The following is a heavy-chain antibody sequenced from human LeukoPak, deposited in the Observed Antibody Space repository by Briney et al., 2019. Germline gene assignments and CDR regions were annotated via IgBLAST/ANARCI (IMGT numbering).Heavy chain of an antibody. CDR1: GFTFSSYA. Sequence: GRSLRLSCAASGFTFSSYATHWVRQAPGKGLEWVAVISYDGSNKYYADSVKGRFTISRDNSKNTLYLQMNSLRAEDTAVYYCASPRGGYGSGSYYFYYGMDVWGKGTTVTVSS. J-gene: IGHJ6*04. D-gene: IGHD3-10*01. CDR2: ISYDGSNK. CDR3: ASPRGGYGSGSYYFYYGMDV. V-gene: IGHV3-30*04.